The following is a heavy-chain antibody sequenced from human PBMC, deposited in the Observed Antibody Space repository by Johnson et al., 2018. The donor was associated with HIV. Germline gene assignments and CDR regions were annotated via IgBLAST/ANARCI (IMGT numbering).Heavy chain of an antibody. V-gene: IGHV3-11*04. Sequence: VQLMESGGGLVRPGGSLRLSCAASGFTFSEYYMSWVRQSPGKGLEWVSYISSSGNTIYYADSVKGRFTISRDNAKNSVDLQMNSLRVDDTAVYYCVRDDGISGDAFDMWGQGTMVTVSS. CDR2: ISSSGNTI. CDR3: VRDDGISGDAFDM. D-gene: IGHD3-10*01. CDR1: GFTFSEYY. J-gene: IGHJ3*02.